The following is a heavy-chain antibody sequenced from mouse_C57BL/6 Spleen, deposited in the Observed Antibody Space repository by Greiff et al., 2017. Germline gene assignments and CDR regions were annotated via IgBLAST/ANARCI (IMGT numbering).Heavy chain of an antibody. CDR2: INYDGSST. J-gene: IGHJ4*01. Sequence: EVHLVESEGGLVQPGSSMKLSCTASGFTFSDYYMAWVRQVPEKGLEWVANINYDGSSTYYLDSLKSRFIISRDNAKNILYLQMSSLKSEDTATYYCARGYGSPYAMDYWGQGTSVTVSS. V-gene: IGHV5-16*01. CDR1: GFTFSDYY. CDR3: ARGYGSPYAMDY. D-gene: IGHD1-1*01.